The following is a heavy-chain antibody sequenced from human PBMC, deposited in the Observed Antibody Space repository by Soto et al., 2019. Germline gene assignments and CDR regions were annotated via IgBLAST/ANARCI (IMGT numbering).Heavy chain of an antibody. D-gene: IGHD2-21*01. CDR2: IYYSGHT. J-gene: IGHJ5*02. V-gene: IGHV4-61*01. CDR3: ARGVVVDFDP. Sequence: QVQLQESGPGLVKPSETLSLTCTVSGDSVTSGTYFWTWIRQPPGKGLEWIGYIYYSGHTKYNPPRXXRVTMSLHTFKNQFSLQLNSVTAADTAVYYCARGVVVDFDPWGQGTLVTVSS. CDR1: GDSVTSGTYF.